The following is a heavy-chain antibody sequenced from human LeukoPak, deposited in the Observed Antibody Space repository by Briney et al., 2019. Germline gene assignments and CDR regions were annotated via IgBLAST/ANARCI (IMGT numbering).Heavy chain of an antibody. D-gene: IGHD6-19*01. CDR3: ARDSSGWYFFDY. J-gene: IGHJ4*02. CDR2: ISSSSSYI. Sequence: GGSLRLSCAASGSTFSSYSMNWVRQAPGKGLEWVSSISSSSSYIYYADSVKGRFTISRDNAKHSLYLQMNSLRAEDTAVYYCARDSSGWYFFDYWGQGTLVTVSS. CDR1: GSTFSSYS. V-gene: IGHV3-21*01.